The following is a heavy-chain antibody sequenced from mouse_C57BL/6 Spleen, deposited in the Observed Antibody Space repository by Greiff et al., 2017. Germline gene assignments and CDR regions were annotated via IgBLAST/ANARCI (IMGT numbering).Heavy chain of an antibody. CDR2: ISYDGSN. V-gene: IGHV3-6*01. CDR1: GYSITSGYY. J-gene: IGHJ2*01. D-gene: IGHD2-1*01. CDR3: ARDGTLYYVPFFDY. Sequence: ESGPGLVKPSQSLSLTCSVTGYSITSGYYWNWIRQFPGNKLEWMGYISYDGSNNYNPSLKNRISITRDTSKNQFFLKLNSVTTEDTATYYCARDGTLYYVPFFDYWGQGTTLTVSS.